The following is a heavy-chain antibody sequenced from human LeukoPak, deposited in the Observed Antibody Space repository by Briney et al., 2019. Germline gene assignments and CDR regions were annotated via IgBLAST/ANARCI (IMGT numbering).Heavy chain of an antibody. CDR2: ISSSSSYI. Sequence: GGSLRLSCAVSGFTFSSYNMNWVRQAPGKGPEWVSSISSSSSYIYYADSVKGRFTISRDNAKNTLYLQMNSLRAEDTALYYCARGLEYNSDYGDFWGQGTLVTVSS. J-gene: IGHJ4*02. V-gene: IGHV3-21*01. CDR1: GFTFSSYN. D-gene: IGHD3-16*01. CDR3: ARGLEYNSDYGDF.